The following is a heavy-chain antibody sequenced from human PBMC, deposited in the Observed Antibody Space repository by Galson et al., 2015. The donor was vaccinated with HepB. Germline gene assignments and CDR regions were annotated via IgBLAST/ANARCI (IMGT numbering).Heavy chain of an antibody. CDR1: GFTFSDYY. CDR3: ARDQGPGGNWNDVPFDY. CDR2: ISSSGSTI. D-gene: IGHD1-1*01. Sequence: SLRLSCAASGFTFSDYYMSWIRQAPGKGLEWVSYISSSGSTIYYADSVKGRFTISRDNAKNSLYLQMNSLRAEDTAVYYCARDQGPGGNWNDVPFDYWGQGTLVTVSS. J-gene: IGHJ4*02. V-gene: IGHV3-11*01.